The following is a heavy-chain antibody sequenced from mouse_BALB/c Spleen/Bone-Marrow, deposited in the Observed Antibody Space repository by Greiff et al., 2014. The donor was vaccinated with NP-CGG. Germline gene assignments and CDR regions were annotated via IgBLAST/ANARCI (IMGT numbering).Heavy chain of an antibody. V-gene: IGHV5-4*02. CDR3: AREGDGAY. D-gene: IGHD3-3*01. Sequence: EVMLVESGGGLVKPGGSLKLSCAASGFTFSDYYMYWVRQTPEKRLEWVATISDGGSYTYYPDSVKGRFTIPRDNAKNNLYLQMSSLKSEDTAMYYCAREGDGAYWGQGTLVTVSA. J-gene: IGHJ3*01. CDR1: GFTFSDYY. CDR2: ISDGGSYT.